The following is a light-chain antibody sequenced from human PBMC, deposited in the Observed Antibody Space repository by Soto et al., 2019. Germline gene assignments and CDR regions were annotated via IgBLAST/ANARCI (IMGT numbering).Light chain of an antibody. CDR3: QQYGSSPFT. J-gene: IGKJ3*01. Sequence: EIVFTQYPGTLSLSPGERSTLSCMASQSVSSNLAWYQQKPGQSPRLIIHGASRRATDIPDRFSGSGSGADFTLTINTLEPEDFAAYYCQQYGSSPFTVGPGTKVEIK. CDR2: GAS. CDR1: QSVSSN. V-gene: IGKV3-20*01.